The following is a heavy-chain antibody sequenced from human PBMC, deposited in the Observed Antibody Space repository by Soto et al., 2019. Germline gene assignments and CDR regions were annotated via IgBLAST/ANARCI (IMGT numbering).Heavy chain of an antibody. J-gene: IGHJ5*02. V-gene: IGHV4-30-4*01. CDR1: GGAISSGDYY. Sequence: QVQLQESGPGLVKPSQTLSLTCTVSGGAISSGDYYWSWIRQPPGKGLEWIGYIYYSGSTYYNPSLKSRVIISNDTSKNHFSLTLGSVTAADTAVYYCARDRTPPSWFDPWGQGTLVTVSS. CDR3: ARDRTPPSWFDP. CDR2: IYYSGST.